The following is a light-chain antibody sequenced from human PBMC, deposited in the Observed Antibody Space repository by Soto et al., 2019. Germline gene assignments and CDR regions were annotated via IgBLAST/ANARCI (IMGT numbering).Light chain of an antibody. J-gene: IGKJ1*01. CDR2: GAS. Sequence: EIVLTQSPGTLSLSPGERATLSCRASQTVSTTYLAWYQQKPGQAPRLLIFGASSRATGIPDRFSGSVSGTDFTLTISGLEPEDFAVYFCQQYGNSPWTFGQGTKVEV. V-gene: IGKV3-20*01. CDR3: QQYGNSPWT. CDR1: QTVSTTY.